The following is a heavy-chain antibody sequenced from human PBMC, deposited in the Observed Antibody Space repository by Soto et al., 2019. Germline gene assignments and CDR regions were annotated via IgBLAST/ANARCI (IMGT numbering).Heavy chain of an antibody. Sequence: GGSLRLSCAASGFTVSSNYMSWVRQAPGKGLEWVSVIYSGGSTYYADSVKGRFTISRDNSKNTRYLQMNSLRAEDTAVYYCAREDGWFGEMSSKDYWGQGTLVTVSS. CDR1: GFTVSSNY. D-gene: IGHD3-10*01. V-gene: IGHV3-66*01. J-gene: IGHJ4*02. CDR3: AREDGWFGEMSSKDY. CDR2: IYSGGST.